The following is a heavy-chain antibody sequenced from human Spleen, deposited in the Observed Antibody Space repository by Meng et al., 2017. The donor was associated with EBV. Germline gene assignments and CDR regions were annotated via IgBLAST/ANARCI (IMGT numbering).Heavy chain of an antibody. CDR3: ARDRMVRGIGFFDP. Sequence: QVQLVQPGAEGKKPGASVKVSCKTSGYTLINYAMLWVRQAPGQRLEWMGWINSYNDNTKYSEKLQGRVTITRDTSASTVYMELNSLRSEDTAVYFCARDRMVRGIGFFDPWGQGTLVTVSS. J-gene: IGHJ5*02. V-gene: IGHV1-3*01. CDR2: INSYNDNT. CDR1: GYTLINYA. D-gene: IGHD3-10*01.